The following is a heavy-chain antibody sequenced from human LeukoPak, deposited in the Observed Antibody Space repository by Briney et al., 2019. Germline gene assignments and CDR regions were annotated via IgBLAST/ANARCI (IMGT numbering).Heavy chain of an antibody. V-gene: IGHV4-59*08. CDR3: ARHLDDGDYPLDY. D-gene: IGHD4-17*01. CDR1: VGSITGYY. J-gene: IGHJ4*02. Sequence: SETLSLTCSVSVGSITGYYWSWIRQAPGKALEWIAYIHYRGDRNYNPSLKSRLTVSVDTSKNQFSLEVRSLTAADTAVYYCARHLDDGDYPLDYWGQGILVTVSS. CDR2: IHYRGDR.